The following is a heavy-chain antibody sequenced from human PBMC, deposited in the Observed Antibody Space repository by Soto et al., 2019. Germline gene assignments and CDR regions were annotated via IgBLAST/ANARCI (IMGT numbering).Heavy chain of an antibody. D-gene: IGHD3-22*01. CDR2: ISSSSSYI. V-gene: IGHV3-21*01. CDR3: ARDLARPYYYDSSGYYHDY. CDR1: GFTFSSYS. Sequence: GGSLRLSCAASGFTFSSYSMNWVRQAPGKGLEWVSSISSSSSYIYYADSVKGRFTISRDNAKNSLYLQMNSLRAEDTAVCYCARDLARPYYYDSSGYYHDYWGQGTLVTVSS. J-gene: IGHJ4*02.